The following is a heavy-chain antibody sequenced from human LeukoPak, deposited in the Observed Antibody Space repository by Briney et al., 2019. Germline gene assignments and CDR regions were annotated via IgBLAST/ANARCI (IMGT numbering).Heavy chain of an antibody. D-gene: IGHD1-26*01. CDR2: IYYSGST. Sequence: SETLSLTCTVPGGSVSSGSYYWSWIRQPPGKGLEWIGYIYYSGSTNYNPSLKSRVTISVDTSKNQFSLKLSSVTAADTAVYYCASNVVGALYGVDYWGQGTLVTVSS. CDR3: ASNVVGALYGVDY. CDR1: GGSVSSGSYY. J-gene: IGHJ4*02. V-gene: IGHV4-61*01.